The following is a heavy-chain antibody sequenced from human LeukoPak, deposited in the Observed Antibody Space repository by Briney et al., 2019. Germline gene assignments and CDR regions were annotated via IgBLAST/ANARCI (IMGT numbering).Heavy chain of an antibody. J-gene: IGHJ4*02. V-gene: IGHV5-51*01. CDR1: GYSFTYYW. CDR2: IYPVNSDT. Sequence: GESLKISCKGSGYSFTYYWIGWVRQMPGKGLEWMGIIYPVNSDTRHSPSFQAQVTISVDKSISTAYLQWSSLKASDTAMYYCARQDGDGFYYFDYWGQGTLVTVSS. D-gene: IGHD5-24*01. CDR3: ARQDGDGFYYFDY.